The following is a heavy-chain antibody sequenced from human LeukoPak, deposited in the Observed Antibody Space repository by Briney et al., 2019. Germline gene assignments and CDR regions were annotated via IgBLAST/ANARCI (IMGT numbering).Heavy chain of an antibody. CDR1: GFTFSFSG. J-gene: IGHJ4*02. CDR2: ISYDGSNK. V-gene: IGHV3-30*18. CDR3: AKDLRSGPRWRGAFDY. Sequence: PGGSLRLSCAASGFTFSFSGMHWVRQAPGKGLEWVALISYDGSNKYYADSVKGRFTISRDNSKNTLYLQMNSLRAEDTAVYYCAKDLRSGPRWRGAFDYWGQGTLVSLSS. D-gene: IGHD5-24*01.